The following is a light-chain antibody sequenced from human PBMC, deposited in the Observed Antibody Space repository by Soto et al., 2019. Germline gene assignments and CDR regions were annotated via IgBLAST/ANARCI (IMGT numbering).Light chain of an antibody. CDR2: AAS. J-gene: IGKJ4*01. V-gene: IGKV3-11*01. CDR1: QYIDSN. Sequence: EVVLTQSPATLSLSPGERATLSCRTSQYIDSNLAWYQQKPGQTPRLHILAASQRAAGVQARFRGSGSGTDFTLTICRLEHEDCAGHYGHVRSGWPRGTFGGATKVEIK. CDR3: HVRSGWPRGT.